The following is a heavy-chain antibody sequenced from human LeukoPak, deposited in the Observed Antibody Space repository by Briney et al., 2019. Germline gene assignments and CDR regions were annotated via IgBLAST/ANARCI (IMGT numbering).Heavy chain of an antibody. CDR3: ARLPKYSRPLDY. Sequence: GASVKVSCKASGYTFTSCDINWVRQATGQGLEWMGWMNPNSGNTAYAQKFQGRVTMSRDTSISTAYMELSSLRSEDTAVYYCARLPKYSRPLDYWGQGTLVTGSS. CDR1: GYTFTSCD. V-gene: IGHV1-8*01. CDR2: MNPNSGNT. D-gene: IGHD6-6*01. J-gene: IGHJ4*02.